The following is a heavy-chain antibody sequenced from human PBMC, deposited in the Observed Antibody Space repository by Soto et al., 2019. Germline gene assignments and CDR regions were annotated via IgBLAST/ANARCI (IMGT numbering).Heavy chain of an antibody. D-gene: IGHD3-10*01. V-gene: IGHV3-53*04. CDR2: IYSGGST. CDR1: GFRVSGGY. CDR3: ARANEFNAFDV. J-gene: IGHJ3*01. Sequence: EVQLVESGGDLVQPGGSLRLSCVASGFRVSGGYMNWVRQSPGKGPEWVSVIYSGGSTYQADSMKGRFIISRDDSANTLYLQMNSLRPEDTAVYFCARANEFNAFDVGGPGTRVTVSS.